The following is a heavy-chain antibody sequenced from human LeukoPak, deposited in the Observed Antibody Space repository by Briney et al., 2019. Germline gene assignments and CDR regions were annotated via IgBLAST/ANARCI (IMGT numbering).Heavy chain of an antibody. V-gene: IGHV4-34*01. J-gene: IGHJ6*03. CDR3: ARGTPYYFSYFMDV. CDR1: GASFGGYY. Sequence: SSETLALTCAVQGASFGGYYWSWIRQPPGKWLEWIGEVNQSGGTDYNPSLKSRVTISVDTSKNQFSLKVNSVTAADTAVYYCARGTPYYFSYFMDVWAKGTTVTVSS. CDR2: VNQSGGT.